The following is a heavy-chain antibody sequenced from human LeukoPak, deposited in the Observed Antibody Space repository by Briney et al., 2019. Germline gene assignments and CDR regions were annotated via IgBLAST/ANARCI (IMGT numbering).Heavy chain of an antibody. CDR3: ARDQGHSGYDVYDY. CDR2: IKQDESEK. D-gene: IGHD5-12*01. Sequence: GGSLRLSCEASGFSFSTYWMSWVRQAPGRGLEWVSNIKQDESEKYYVGSVKGRFTISRDNAKNSLYLQMNSLRDEDTAVYYCARDQGHSGYDVYDYWGQGTLVTVSS. V-gene: IGHV3-7*01. J-gene: IGHJ4*02. CDR1: GFSFSTYW.